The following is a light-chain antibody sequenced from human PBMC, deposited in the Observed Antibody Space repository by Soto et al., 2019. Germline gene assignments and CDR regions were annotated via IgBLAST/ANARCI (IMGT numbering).Light chain of an antibody. CDR3: QQYGGSPWS. V-gene: IGKV3-20*01. J-gene: IGKJ1*01. CDR2: AAS. Sequence: EIVMTQSPGTLSLSPGERVTLSCRASQSVSTSYLAWYQQKPGQAPRLLIYAASRRATGIPDRFSGRGSGTDFTLTISRLEPEDFAVYYCQQYGGSPWSFGQGTKVDIK. CDR1: QSVSTSY.